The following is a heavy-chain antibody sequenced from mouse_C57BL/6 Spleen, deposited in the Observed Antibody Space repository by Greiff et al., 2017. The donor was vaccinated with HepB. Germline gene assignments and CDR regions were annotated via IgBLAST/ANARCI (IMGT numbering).Heavy chain of an antibody. CDR1: GFTFSDFY. Sequence: EVNVVESGGGLVQSGRSLRLSCATSGFTFSDFYMEWVRQAPGKGLEWIAASRNKANDYTTEYSASVKGRFIVSRDTSQSILYLQMNALRAEDTAIYYCARDGTYYYGSSDWYFDVWGTGTTVTVSS. CDR3: ARDGTYYYGSSDWYFDV. CDR2: SRNKANDYTT. J-gene: IGHJ1*03. V-gene: IGHV7-1*01. D-gene: IGHD1-1*01.